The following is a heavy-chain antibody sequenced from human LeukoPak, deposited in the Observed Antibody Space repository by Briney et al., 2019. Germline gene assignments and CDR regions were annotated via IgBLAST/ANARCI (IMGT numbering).Heavy chain of an antibody. J-gene: IGHJ5*02. D-gene: IGHD6-19*01. CDR2: INPNSGGT. Sequence: ASVKVSCKASGYTFTGYYMHWVRQAPGQGLEWMGWINPNSGGTNYAQKFQGRVTMTRDTSISTAYMELSRLRSDDTAVYYCASAGRYSSGWYGSDWFDPWGQGTLVTVSS. V-gene: IGHV1-2*02. CDR1: GYTFTGYY. CDR3: ASAGRYSSGWYGSDWFDP.